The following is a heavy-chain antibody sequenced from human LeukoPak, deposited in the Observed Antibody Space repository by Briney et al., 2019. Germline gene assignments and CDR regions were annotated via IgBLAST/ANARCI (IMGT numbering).Heavy chain of an antibody. V-gene: IGHV4-39*01. CDR1: GGSISSSSYY. D-gene: IGHD3-3*01. CDR2: IYYSGST. CDR3: ARPRFFGTFKS. J-gene: IGHJ5*02. Sequence: SETLSLTCTVSGGSISSSSYYWGWIRQPPGKGLEWIGSIYYSGSTYYNPSLKSRVTISVDTSKNQFSLKLSSVTAADTAVYYCARPRFFGTFKSWGQGTLVTVSS.